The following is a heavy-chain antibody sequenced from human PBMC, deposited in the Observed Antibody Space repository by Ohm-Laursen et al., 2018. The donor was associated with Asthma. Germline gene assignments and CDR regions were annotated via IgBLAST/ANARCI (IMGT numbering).Heavy chain of an antibody. CDR2: ISFHGLNQ. J-gene: IGHJ4*02. CDR3: AKDFYDSSPHPKNFGF. D-gene: IGHD2/OR15-2a*01. V-gene: IGHV3-30*05. CDR1: GFTFSSYG. Sequence: SSLRLSCAASGFTFSSYGMHWVRQAPGKGLELVAVISFHGLNQYYPDSVKGRFTISRDNSKNTLYLQMNSLRAEGTAVYYCAKDFYDSSPHPKNFGFWGQGTLVTVSS.